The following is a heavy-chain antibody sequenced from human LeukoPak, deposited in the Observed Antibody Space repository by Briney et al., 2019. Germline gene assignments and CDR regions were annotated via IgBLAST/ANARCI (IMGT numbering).Heavy chain of an antibody. J-gene: IGHJ6*04. Sequence: GGSLRLSCAASGFTFSSYDMHWVRQAAGKGLEWVSAIGTAGDTYYPGSVKGRFTISRDNSKNTLYLQMTSLRAEDTAVYYCAKPYGYSNYGHYGMDVWGKGTTVTVSS. CDR2: IGTAGDT. V-gene: IGHV3-13*01. D-gene: IGHD4-11*01. CDR3: AKPYGYSNYGHYGMDV. CDR1: GFTFSSYD.